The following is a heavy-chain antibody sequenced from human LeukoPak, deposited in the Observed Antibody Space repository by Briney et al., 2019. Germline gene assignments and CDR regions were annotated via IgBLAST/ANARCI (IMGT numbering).Heavy chain of an antibody. CDR2: IYYSGST. V-gene: IGHV4-31*03. Sequence: SQTLSLTCTVSGGPISSGGYYWSWIRQHPGKGLEWIGYIYYSGSTYYNPSLKSRVTISVDTSKNQFSLKLSSVTAADTAVYYCARGSWPGRDYYGSGSYAFDIWGQGTMVTVSS. CDR1: GGPISSGGYY. D-gene: IGHD3-10*01. J-gene: IGHJ3*02. CDR3: ARGSWPGRDYYGSGSYAFDI.